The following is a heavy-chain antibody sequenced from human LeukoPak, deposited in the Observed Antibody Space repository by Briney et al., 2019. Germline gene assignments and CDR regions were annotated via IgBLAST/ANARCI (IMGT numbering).Heavy chain of an antibody. D-gene: IGHD5-18*01. CDR1: GYTFTGYY. CDR2: INPNSGGT. V-gene: IGHV1-2*06. CDR3: ARGGYSYGYLNYFDY. J-gene: IGHJ4*02. Sequence: ASVKVSCKASGYTFTGYYMHWVRQAPGQGLEWMGRINPNSGGTNYAQKFQGRVTMTRDTSISSAYMELNRLRSDDTAVYYCARGGYSYGYLNYFDYWGQGTLVTVSS.